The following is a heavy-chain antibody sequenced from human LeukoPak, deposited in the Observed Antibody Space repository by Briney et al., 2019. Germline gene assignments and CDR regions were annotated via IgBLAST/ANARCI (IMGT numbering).Heavy chain of an antibody. CDR1: GGSISSYY. D-gene: IGHD3-22*01. CDR3: ARAYYYDSSGYSQY. Sequence: SETLSLTCTVSGGSISSYYWSWIRQPPGKGLEWIGYIYYSGSTNYNPSLKSRVTISVDTSKNQFSLKLSSVTAADTAVYYCARAYYYDSSGYSQYWGQGTLVTVSS. V-gene: IGHV4-59*01. CDR2: IYYSGST. J-gene: IGHJ4*02.